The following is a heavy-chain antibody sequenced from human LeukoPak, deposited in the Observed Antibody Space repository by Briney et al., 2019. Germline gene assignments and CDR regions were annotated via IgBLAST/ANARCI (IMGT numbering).Heavy chain of an antibody. J-gene: IGHJ4*02. CDR1: GGTFSSYA. CDR3: ARGGASTPHYFDY. CDR2: IIPILGIA. D-gene: IGHD3-16*01. Sequence: AASVKVSCKASGGTFSSYAISWVRQAPGQGLEWMGRIIPILGIANYAQKFQGRVTITADKSTSTAYMELSSLRSEDTAVYYCARGGASTPHYFDYWGQGTLVTVSS. V-gene: IGHV1-69*04.